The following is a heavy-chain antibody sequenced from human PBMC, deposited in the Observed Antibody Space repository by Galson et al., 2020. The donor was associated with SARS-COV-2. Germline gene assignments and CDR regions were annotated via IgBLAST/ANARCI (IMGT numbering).Heavy chain of an antibody. CDR2: INPNSGGT. Sequence: ASVKVSCKASGYTFTGYYMHWVRQAPGQGLEWMGRINPNSGGTNYAQKFQGRVTMTRDTSISTACMELSRLRSDDTAVYYCARGDYYDSSGYYYGRHGYYYYYMDVWGKGTTVTISS. CDR1: GYTFTGYY. V-gene: IGHV1-2*06. J-gene: IGHJ6*03. CDR3: ARGDYYDSSGYYYGRHGYYYYYMDV. D-gene: IGHD3-22*01.